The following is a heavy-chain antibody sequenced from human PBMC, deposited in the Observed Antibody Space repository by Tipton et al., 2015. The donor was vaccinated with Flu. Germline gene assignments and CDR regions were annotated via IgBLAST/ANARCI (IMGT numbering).Heavy chain of an antibody. CDR2: IYSGGST. CDR1: GFTVSSNY. Sequence: CLRLSCVVSGFTVSSNYMTWVRQAPGKGLEWVSVIYSGGSTNYADSVKGRFTISRDNSKNTLYLQMNSLRAEDTAVYYCARGRGYCVTTTCLLPFDFWGQGTLVTVSS. J-gene: IGHJ4*02. CDR3: ARGRGYCVTTTCLLPFDF. D-gene: IGHD2-2*01. V-gene: IGHV3-53*01.